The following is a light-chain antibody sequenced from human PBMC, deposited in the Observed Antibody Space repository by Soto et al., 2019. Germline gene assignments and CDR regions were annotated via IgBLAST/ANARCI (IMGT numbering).Light chain of an antibody. CDR2: KAS. Sequence: DIQMTQSPSTLSASVGDRVTITCRASQSISSWLAWYQQKPGKAPKLLIYKASSLESEVPSRFSGSGSGTDFTLTISSLQHEDFETYYCQQTSGWTYGQGTKVDIK. CDR3: QQTSGWT. CDR1: QSISSW. V-gene: IGKV1-5*03. J-gene: IGKJ1*01.